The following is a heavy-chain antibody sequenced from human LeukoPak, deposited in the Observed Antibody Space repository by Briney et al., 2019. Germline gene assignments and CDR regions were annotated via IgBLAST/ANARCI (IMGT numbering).Heavy chain of an antibody. CDR3: AREVDYYGSGRESWFDP. D-gene: IGHD3-10*01. V-gene: IGHV4-4*02. CDR1: GGSISSGNW. J-gene: IGHJ5*02. CDR2: IHHSGRP. Sequence: SETLSLTCAVSGGSISSGNWWSWVRQPPGKGLEWIGEIHHSGRPNYNPSLKSRVTISVDKSKHQSSLKLSSVTAADTAVYYCAREVDYYGSGRESWFDPWGQGTLVTVSS.